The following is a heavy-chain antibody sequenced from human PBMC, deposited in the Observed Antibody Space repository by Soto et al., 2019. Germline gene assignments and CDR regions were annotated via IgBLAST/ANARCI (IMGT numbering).Heavy chain of an antibody. Sequence: ESGGGVVQPGRSLRLSCAASRFSFSTYAIHWVRQAPGKGLEWVAGISYDGGNEYYADSVKGRFTIYRDNSKSTLYLKMNSLGPDDTAVYYCARDRSGSHEIDDALDIWGRGTMVTVSS. CDR2: ISYDGGNE. CDR1: RFSFSTYA. V-gene: IGHV3-30-3*01. D-gene: IGHD1-26*01. J-gene: IGHJ3*02. CDR3: ARDRSGSHEIDDALDI.